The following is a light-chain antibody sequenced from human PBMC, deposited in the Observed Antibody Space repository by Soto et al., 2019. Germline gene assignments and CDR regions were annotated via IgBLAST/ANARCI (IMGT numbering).Light chain of an antibody. V-gene: IGKV3-20*01. Sequence: EIVLTQSPGTLSSSPGERATLSCRASQSVTSNYVAWYQQKPGQAPRLLIYGASSRATGIPDRISGSGSGTDFTLTISRLEPEDFAVYYCQQYGGSPQTFGQGTKVEIK. CDR3: QQYGGSPQT. J-gene: IGKJ1*01. CDR2: GAS. CDR1: QSVTSNY.